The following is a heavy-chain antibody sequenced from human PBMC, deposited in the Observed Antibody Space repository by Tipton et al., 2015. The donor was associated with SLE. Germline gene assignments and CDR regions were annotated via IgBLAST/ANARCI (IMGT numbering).Heavy chain of an antibody. CDR2: IYTSGST. J-gene: IGHJ4*02. Sequence: TLSLTCTVSGDSISRNSYYWSWIRQPAGKGLEWIGRIYTSGSTNYNPSLESRLTISVDTSKNQFSLKLNSVTAADTAVYYCARGPYYFDYWGQGTLVTVSS. CDR3: ARGPYYFDY. CDR1: GDSISRNSYY. V-gene: IGHV4-61*02.